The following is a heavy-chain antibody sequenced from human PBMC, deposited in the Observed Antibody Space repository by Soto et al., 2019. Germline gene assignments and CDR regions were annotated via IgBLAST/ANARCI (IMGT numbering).Heavy chain of an antibody. J-gene: IGHJ6*02. CDR3: ARVYGSSYYYYYYGMDV. D-gene: IGHD6-6*01. CDR2: INHSGST. Sequence: PSETLSLTCAVYGGSFSGYYWSWIRQPPGKGLEWIGEINHSGSTNYNPSLKSRVTISVDTSKNQFSLKLSSVTAADTAVYYCARVYGSSYYYYYYGMDVWGQGTTVTVSS. V-gene: IGHV4-34*01. CDR1: GGSFSGYY.